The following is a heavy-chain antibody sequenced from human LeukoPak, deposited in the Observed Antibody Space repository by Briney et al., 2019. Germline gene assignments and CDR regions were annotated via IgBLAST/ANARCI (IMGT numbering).Heavy chain of an antibody. CDR1: GSISGYY. CDR3: ARDALQADDAFDI. J-gene: IGHJ3*02. V-gene: IGHV4-4*07. CDR2: IYTSGST. D-gene: IGHD4-11*01. Sequence: PSETLSLTCTVSGSISGYYWSWIRQPPGKGLEWIGYIYTSGSTNYNPSLKSRVTMSVDTSKNQFSLKLSSVTAADMAVYYCARDALQADDAFDIWGQGAMVTVSS.